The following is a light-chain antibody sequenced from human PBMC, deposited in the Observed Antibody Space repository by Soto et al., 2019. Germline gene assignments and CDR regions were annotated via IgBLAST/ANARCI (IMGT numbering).Light chain of an antibody. CDR2: GAS. CDR1: QSVSSN. Sequence: EIVMTQSPATLSVSPGERATLSCRASQSVSSNLAWYQQKPGLAPRLLIYGASLRATGIPARFSGSGSGTEFTLTISSLQSEDFALYYCQHYNNWPQATFGQGTKLEIK. CDR3: QHYNNWPQAT. J-gene: IGKJ1*01. V-gene: IGKV3-15*01.